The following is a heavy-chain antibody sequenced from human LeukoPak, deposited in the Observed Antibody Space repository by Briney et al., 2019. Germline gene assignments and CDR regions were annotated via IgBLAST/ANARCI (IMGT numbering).Heavy chain of an antibody. D-gene: IGHD2-2*02. V-gene: IGHV3-23*01. J-gene: IGHJ3*02. CDR1: GFTFSSYA. Sequence: GGSLRLSCAASGFTFSSYAMSWVRQAPGKGLEWVSAISGSGGSTYYADSVKGRFTISRDNSKNTLYLQMNSLRAEDTAVYYCAKGPQYQLLYPSLAFDIWGQGTMVTVSS. CDR2: ISGSGGST. CDR3: AKGPQYQLLYPSLAFDI.